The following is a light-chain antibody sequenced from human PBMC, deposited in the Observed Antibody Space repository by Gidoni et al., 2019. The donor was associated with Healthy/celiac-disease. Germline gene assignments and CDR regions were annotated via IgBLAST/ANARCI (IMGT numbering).Light chain of an antibody. Sequence: EIVLPQSPGTLSLSPGDRATLSCRASQSVSSSYLAWYQQKPGQATRLLIYGASSSATGIPDRFSGSGSGTDFTLTISRLEPEDFAVYYCQQYGSSSWTFGQGTKVEIK. V-gene: IGKV3-20*01. CDR1: QSVSSSY. CDR3: QQYGSSSWT. J-gene: IGKJ1*01. CDR2: GAS.